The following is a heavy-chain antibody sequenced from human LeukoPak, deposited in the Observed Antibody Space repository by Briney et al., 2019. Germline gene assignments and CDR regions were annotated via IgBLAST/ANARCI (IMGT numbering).Heavy chain of an antibody. CDR2: FDPEDGET. CDR3: ARVRAATDADHFYYLMDV. CDR1: GYTLTELS. V-gene: IGHV1-24*01. D-gene: IGHD6-13*01. Sequence: ASVKVSCKVSGYTLTELSMHWVRQAPGKGLEWMGGFDPEDGETIYAQKFQGRVTMTEDTSTDTAYMELYSLRSEDTAVYYCARVRAATDADHFYYLMDVWGKGTTVTVSS. J-gene: IGHJ6*03.